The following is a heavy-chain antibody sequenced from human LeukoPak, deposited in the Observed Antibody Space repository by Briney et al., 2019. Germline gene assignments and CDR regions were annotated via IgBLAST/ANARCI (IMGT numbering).Heavy chain of an antibody. D-gene: IGHD5-18*01. CDR3: ATEDVDTAMGAASGYFQH. J-gene: IGHJ1*01. CDR1: GYTFTSYD. V-gene: IGHV1-8*01. Sequence: ASVKVSCKASGYTFTSYDINWVRQATGQGLEWMGWMNPNSGNTGYAQKFQGRVTITRDTSASTAYMELSSLRSEDTAVYYCATEDVDTAMGAASGYFQHWGQGTLVTVSS. CDR2: MNPNSGNT.